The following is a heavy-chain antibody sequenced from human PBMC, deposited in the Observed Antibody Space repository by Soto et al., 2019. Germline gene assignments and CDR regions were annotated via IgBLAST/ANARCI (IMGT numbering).Heavy chain of an antibody. J-gene: IGHJ4*02. CDR1: GGTFSSYA. Sequence: SVTVSCKASGGTFSSYAISWVRQAPGQGLEWMGGIIPIFGKANYAQKFQGRVTITGDESTSTAYMELSSLRSEDTAVYYCARGGIYCSSTSGYFDYWGQGTLVTVSS. CDR3: ARGGIYCSSTSGYFDY. D-gene: IGHD2-2*01. V-gene: IGHV1-69*13. CDR2: IIPIFGKA.